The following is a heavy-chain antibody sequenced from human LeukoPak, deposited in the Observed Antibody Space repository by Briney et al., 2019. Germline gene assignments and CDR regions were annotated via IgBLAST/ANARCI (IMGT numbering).Heavy chain of an antibody. D-gene: IGHD3-22*01. J-gene: IGHJ4*02. Sequence: SETLSLTCTVAGGSISSFYWVWIRQPPRRGGQGMGHTHSSGSTNYNPSLKSRVTISVDTSKNQFSLKLSSVTAADTAVYYCASGLVSDYYDSSGYPLDYWGQGTLVTVSS. CDR3: ASGLVSDYYDSSGYPLDY. CDR2: THSSGST. CDR1: GGSISSFY. V-gene: IGHV4-59*12.